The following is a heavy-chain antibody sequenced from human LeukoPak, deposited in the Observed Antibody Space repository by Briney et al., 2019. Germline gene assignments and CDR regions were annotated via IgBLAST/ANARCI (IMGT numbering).Heavy chain of an antibody. CDR3: ARRLTYDSRAYYCLDY. V-gene: IGHV5-51*01. CDR1: GYSFTSYW. CDR2: ILPSDSDT. J-gene: IGHJ4*02. Sequence: GESLKISCKGSGYSFTSYWIGWVRQKPGKGLEWMGIILPSDSDTRYSPSFQGQVTISADKSISTAYLQWSSLKASDAAMYYCARRLTYDSRAYYCLDYWGQGTLVTVSS. D-gene: IGHD3-22*01.